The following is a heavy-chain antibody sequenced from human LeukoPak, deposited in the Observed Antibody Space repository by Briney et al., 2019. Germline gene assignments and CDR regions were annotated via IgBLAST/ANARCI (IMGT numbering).Heavy chain of an antibody. CDR2: ISGSGGST. V-gene: IGHV3-23*01. CDR3: AKERCTNAVCYFGSGMDV. Sequence: GGSLRLSCVVSGFTFNNYVVAWVRQAPGKGLEWVAGISGSGGSTYYADSVKGRFTISRDNSKNTLYLQMNSLGAEDTAVYYCAKERCTNAVCYFGSGMDVWGQGTTVTVSS. D-gene: IGHD2-8*01. J-gene: IGHJ6*02. CDR1: GFTFNNYV.